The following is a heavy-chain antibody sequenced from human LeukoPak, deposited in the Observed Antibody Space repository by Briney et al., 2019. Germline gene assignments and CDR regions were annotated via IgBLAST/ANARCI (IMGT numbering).Heavy chain of an antibody. Sequence: PGRSLRLSCAASGFTFSSYSMHWVRQAPGKGLEWVAVISYDGSNKYYADSVKGRFTISRDKSKNTLYLQMNSLRAEDTAVYYCAKILGYCSGGSCLFDYWGQGTLVTVSS. D-gene: IGHD2-15*01. CDR3: AKILGYCSGGSCLFDY. CDR1: GFTFSSYS. J-gene: IGHJ4*02. V-gene: IGHV3-30*18. CDR2: ISYDGSNK.